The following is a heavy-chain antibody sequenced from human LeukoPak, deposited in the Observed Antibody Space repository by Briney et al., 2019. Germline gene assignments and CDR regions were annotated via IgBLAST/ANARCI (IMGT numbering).Heavy chain of an antibody. J-gene: IGHJ4*02. D-gene: IGHD4-17*01. CDR1: GYTFTSYG. CDR3: ARDDAALKLTTVTTGIDY. V-gene: IGHV1-69*04. Sequence: ASVKVSCKASGYTFTSYGISWVRQAPGQGLEWMGRVIPILGKANYAQKFQGRVTITADKSTSTAYMELSSLRSEDTAVYYCARDDAALKLTTVTTGIDYWGQGTLVTVSS. CDR2: VIPILGKA.